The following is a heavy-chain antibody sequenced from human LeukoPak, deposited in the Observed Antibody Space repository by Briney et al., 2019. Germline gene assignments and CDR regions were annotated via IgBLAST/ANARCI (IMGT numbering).Heavy chain of an antibody. V-gene: IGHV4-59*13. CDR2: IYYSGST. CDR3: AGTNHGDYYYYYGMDV. CDR1: GGSISSYY. J-gene: IGHJ6*02. D-gene: IGHD2-8*01. Sequence: PSETLSLTCTVPGGSISSYYWSWIRQPPGKGLEWIGYIYYSGSTNYNPSLKSRVTISVDTFKNQFSLKLSSVTAADTAVYYCAGTNHGDYYYYYGMDVWGQGTTVTVSS.